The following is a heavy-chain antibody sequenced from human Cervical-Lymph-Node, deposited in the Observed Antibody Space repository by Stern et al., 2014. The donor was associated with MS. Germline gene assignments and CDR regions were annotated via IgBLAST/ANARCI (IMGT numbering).Heavy chain of an antibody. J-gene: IGHJ6*02. CDR3: ARDGGSDYYYGMDV. CDR2: IWYDGSNK. V-gene: IGHV3-33*01. Sequence: VQLVESGGGVVQPGKSLRLSCAASGFTFSSYGMHWVRQAPGKGLEWVAVIWYDGSNKNYADSVKGRFTISRDNSKNTLYLQMNSLRAEDTAVYYCARDGGSDYYYGMDVWGQGTTVTVSS. CDR1: GFTFSSYG. D-gene: IGHD3-10*01.